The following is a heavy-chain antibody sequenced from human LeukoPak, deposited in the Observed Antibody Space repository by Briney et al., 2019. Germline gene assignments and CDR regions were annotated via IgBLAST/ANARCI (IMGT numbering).Heavy chain of an antibody. V-gene: IGHV3-7*01. J-gene: IGHJ5*02. D-gene: IGHD1-20*01. Sequence: GGSLRLSCEASGFTFRPYGMSWVRQAPGKGLEWVATTNQDGTKTYYLDSVRGRFTISKDNAKNSLYLQMNSLRAEATAVYFGAREWYSKFDQSGQGTLVTVSS. CDR1: GFTFRPYG. CDR2: TNQDGTKT. CDR3: AREWYSKFDQ.